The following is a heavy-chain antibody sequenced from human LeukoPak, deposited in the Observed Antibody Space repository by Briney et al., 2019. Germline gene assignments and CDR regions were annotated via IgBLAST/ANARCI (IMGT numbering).Heavy chain of an antibody. V-gene: IGHV3-15*01. J-gene: IGHJ6*04. Sequence: GGSLRLSCVSSGSTNGTAWMSWVRQAPGKGLEWLGHIKSEGEGATTDYAPPAKGRFAISRDDSKNMIYLRMSSLKIDDTAIYYCIAHFPYFYGFDVWGKGTTVTVSS. D-gene: IGHD3-3*02. CDR3: IAHFPYFYGFDV. CDR1: GSTNGTAW. CDR2: IKSEGEGATT.